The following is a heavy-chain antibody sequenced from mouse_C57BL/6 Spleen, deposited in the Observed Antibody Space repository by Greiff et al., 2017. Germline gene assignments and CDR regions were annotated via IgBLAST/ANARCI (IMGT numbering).Heavy chain of an antibody. V-gene: IGHV1-22*01. J-gene: IGHJ2*01. CDR3: ARTLTTVVPFDY. D-gene: IGHD1-1*01. CDR2: INPNNGGT. CDR1: GYTFTDYN. Sequence: EVQLQQSGPELVKPGASVKMSCKASGYTFTDYNMHWVKQSHGKSLEWIGYINPNNGGTSYNQKFKGKATLTVNKSSSTAYMELRSLTSEDSAVYYCARTLTTVVPFDYWGQGTTLTVSS.